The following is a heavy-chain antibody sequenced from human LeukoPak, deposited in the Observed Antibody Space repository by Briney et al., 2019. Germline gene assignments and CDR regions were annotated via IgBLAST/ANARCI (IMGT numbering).Heavy chain of an antibody. CDR2: IKQDGSEK. J-gene: IGHJ6*03. V-gene: IGHV3-7*01. CDR1: GFTFSSYW. CDR3: ARVSSGSYYYYYYYYYMDV. Sequence: GGSLRLSCAASGFTFSSYWMSWVRQPPGKGLEWVANIKQDGSEKYYVDSVKDRFTISRDNAKNSLYLQMNSLRAEDTAVYYCARVSSGSYYYYYYYYYMDVWGKGTTVTVSS. D-gene: IGHD1-26*01.